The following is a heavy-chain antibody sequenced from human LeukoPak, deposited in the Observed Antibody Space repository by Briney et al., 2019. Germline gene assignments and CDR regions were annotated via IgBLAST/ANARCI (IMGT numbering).Heavy chain of an antibody. Sequence: ASVNVSCKASGYSFNNYYMNWVRQAPGQGLEWMGIISPSGGTTSYAQKFRGRVTMTRDTSTSTVYMELSSLRSEDTAVYYCARGGGGSDSVDYWGQGTLVTVSS. CDR3: ARGGGGSDSVDY. CDR1: GYSFNNYY. V-gene: IGHV1-46*02. J-gene: IGHJ4*02. CDR2: ISPSGGTT. D-gene: IGHD2-21*02.